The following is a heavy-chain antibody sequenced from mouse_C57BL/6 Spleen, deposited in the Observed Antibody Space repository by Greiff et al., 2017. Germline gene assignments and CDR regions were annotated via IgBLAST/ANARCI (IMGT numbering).Heavy chain of an antibody. D-gene: IGHD2-5*01. CDR2: ICSDGSK. V-gene: IGHV2-6-1*01. Sequence: QVQLQQSGPGLVAPSQRLSITCTVSGFSLTSYGVHWVRQPPGKGLEWLVVICSDGSKTNNSALNSRLSISKNNSKSQVFLKMNSPQTDDTARYYCARHDYSNDYAMDYWGQGTSVTVSS. J-gene: IGHJ4*01. CDR3: ARHDYSNDYAMDY. CDR1: GFSLTSYG.